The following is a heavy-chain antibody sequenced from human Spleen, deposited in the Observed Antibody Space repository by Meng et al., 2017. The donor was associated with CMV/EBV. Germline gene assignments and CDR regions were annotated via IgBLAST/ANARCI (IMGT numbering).Heavy chain of an antibody. D-gene: IGHD3-22*01. Sequence: FTFRRYAMNWVRQAPGTGLQWVSTISGGGGNTYYADSVQGRFTISRDNSKNTLYLEMNSLRAEDTAVFYCAKDGIEGYYDSSGYYDYWGQGTLVTVSS. V-gene: IGHV3-23*01. J-gene: IGHJ4*02. CDR3: AKDGIEGYYDSSGYYDY. CDR1: FTFRRYA. CDR2: ISGGGGNT.